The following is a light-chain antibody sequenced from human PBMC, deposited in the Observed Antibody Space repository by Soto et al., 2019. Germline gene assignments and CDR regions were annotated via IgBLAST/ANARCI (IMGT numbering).Light chain of an antibody. V-gene: IGLV2-14*01. CDR1: SSDVGGYDF. Sequence: QSVLTQPASVSGSPGQSITISCTGTSSDVGGYDFVSWYQHHPGKAPRLLISEVNKRPSRVSYRFSGSKSDNTASLTISGLQAEDVADYYCCAFASRRVVFGGGTKLTV. J-gene: IGLJ3*02. CDR3: CAFASRRVV. CDR2: EVN.